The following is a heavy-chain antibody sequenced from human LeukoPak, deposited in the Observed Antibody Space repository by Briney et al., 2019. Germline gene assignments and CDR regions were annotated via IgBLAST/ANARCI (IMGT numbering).Heavy chain of an antibody. CDR1: GVSIRSSFYY. J-gene: IGHJ3*02. CDR3: ARRATWGSYFDI. CDR2: IYYTGST. D-gene: IGHD3-16*01. Sequence: SETLSLTCTVTGVSIRSSFYYWVWIRQHPGKGLEWIGAIYYTGSTDYNPSLQSRVTMSVDTSTNQFSLRLRSVTAADTAVYYCARRATWGSYFDIWGQGTMVTVSS. V-gene: IGHV4-39*01.